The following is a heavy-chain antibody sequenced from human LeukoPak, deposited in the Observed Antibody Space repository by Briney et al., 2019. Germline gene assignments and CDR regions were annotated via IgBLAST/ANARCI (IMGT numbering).Heavy chain of an antibody. D-gene: IGHD5-18*01. CDR2: IIPIFGTA. V-gene: IGHV1-69*05. CDR3: ARSHFPGYSYGSDFDY. CDR1: GGTFSSYA. Sequence: SVKVSCKASGGTFSSYAISWVRQAPGQGLEWMGRIIPIFGTANYAQKFQGRVTITTDESTSTAYTELSSLRSEDTAVYYCARSHFPGYSYGSDFDYWGQGTLVTVSS. J-gene: IGHJ4*02.